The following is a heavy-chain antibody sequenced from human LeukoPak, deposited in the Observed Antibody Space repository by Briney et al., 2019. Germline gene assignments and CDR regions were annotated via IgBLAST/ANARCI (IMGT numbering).Heavy chain of an antibody. CDR2: ISSDGNTE. J-gene: IGHJ4*02. V-gene: IGHV3-48*03. CDR1: GFSFSSYP. CDR3: ARDSVNGPFVTSLDL. D-gene: IGHD2-8*01. Sequence: PGRSLRLSCAAAGFSFSSYPMNWVRQAPGKGLEWISHISSDGNTESYVDAPRGRFTMSRDNAKNSLFLLINSLRVEDTAVYYCARDSVNGPFVTSLDLWGQGALVTVSS.